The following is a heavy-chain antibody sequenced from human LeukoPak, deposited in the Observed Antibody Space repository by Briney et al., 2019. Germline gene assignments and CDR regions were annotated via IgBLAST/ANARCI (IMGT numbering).Heavy chain of an antibody. V-gene: IGHV4-4*07. CDR1: GGSISSYY. J-gene: IGHJ4*02. D-gene: IGHD3-3*01. Sequence: PSETLSLTCTVSGGSISSYYWSWIRQPAGKGLEWIGRIYTSGSTNYNPSLKSRVTMSVDTSKNQFSLKLSPVTAADTAVYYCARDARYYDFWSGYYKAPYYFDYWGQGTLVTVSS. CDR3: ARDARYYDFWSGYYKAPYYFDY. CDR2: IYTSGST.